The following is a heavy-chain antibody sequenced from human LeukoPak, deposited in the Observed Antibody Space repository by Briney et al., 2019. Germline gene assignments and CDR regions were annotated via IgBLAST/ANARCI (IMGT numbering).Heavy chain of an antibody. Sequence: SQTLSLTCTVSGGSISSGGYYWSWIRQPPGKGLEWIGYIYHSGSTYYNPSLKSRVTISVDTSKNQFSLKLSSVTAADTAVYYCARDSSGWYGEFDYWGQGTLVTVSS. D-gene: IGHD6-19*01. CDR2: IYHSGST. CDR1: GGSISSGGYY. V-gene: IGHV4-30-2*01. CDR3: ARDSSGWYGEFDY. J-gene: IGHJ4*02.